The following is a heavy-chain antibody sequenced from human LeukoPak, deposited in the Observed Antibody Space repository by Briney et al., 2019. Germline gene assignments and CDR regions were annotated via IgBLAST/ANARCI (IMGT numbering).Heavy chain of an antibody. CDR3: AKLLNDYGDYYFDY. Sequence: PGGSLRLSCATSGFTFSIYAMSWVRQAPGKGLEWVSAIGGSGGSTYYADSVKGRFTISRDNSKNTLYLQVNSLRAEDTAVYYCAKLLNDYGDYYFDYWGQGTLVTVSS. CDR1: GFTFSIYA. CDR2: IGGSGGST. J-gene: IGHJ4*02. V-gene: IGHV3-23*01. D-gene: IGHD4-17*01.